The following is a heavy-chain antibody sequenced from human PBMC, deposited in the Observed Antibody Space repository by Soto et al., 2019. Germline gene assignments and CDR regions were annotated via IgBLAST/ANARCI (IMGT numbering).Heavy chain of an antibody. CDR2: ISGSGGST. V-gene: IGHV3-23*01. Sequence: GGSLRLSCAASGFTFSSYAMSWVRQAPGKGLEWVSAISGSGGSTYYADSVKGRFTISRDNSKNTLYLQMNSLRAEDTAVYYCAKDRDYDILTGYFIFDYWGQGTLVTVSS. CDR1: GFTFSSYA. CDR3: AKDRDYDILTGYFIFDY. D-gene: IGHD3-9*01. J-gene: IGHJ4*02.